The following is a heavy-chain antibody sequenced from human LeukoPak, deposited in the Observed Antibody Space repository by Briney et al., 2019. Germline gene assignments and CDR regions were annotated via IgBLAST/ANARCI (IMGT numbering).Heavy chain of an antibody. CDR1: GGSISSSNHY. Sequence: SETLSLTCTVSGGSISSSNHYWGWIRQPPGRGLEWIGTIYYSGSTAYNPSLEGRVTISVDTSKNQFSLKLRSVTAADTAVYYCARGFSGVVASDWGQGTLVTVSS. J-gene: IGHJ4*02. D-gene: IGHD2-15*01. CDR3: ARGFSGVVASD. CDR2: IYYSGST. V-gene: IGHV4-39*07.